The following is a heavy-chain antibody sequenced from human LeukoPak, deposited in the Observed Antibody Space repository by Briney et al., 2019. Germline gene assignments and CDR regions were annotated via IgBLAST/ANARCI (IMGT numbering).Heavy chain of an antibody. CDR1: GYTVTRYA. V-gene: IGHV1-3*01. Sequence: ASVKVSCKASGYTVTRYAMHWVRQAPGQRLEWMGWINAGNGNTKYSQKFQGRVTITRDTSASTAYMELSGLRSEDTAVYYCARNPPRYYDFWSGYFDYYYYGMDVWGQGTTVTVSS. CDR3: ARNPPRYYDFWSGYFDYYYYGMDV. D-gene: IGHD3-3*01. J-gene: IGHJ6*02. CDR2: INAGNGNT.